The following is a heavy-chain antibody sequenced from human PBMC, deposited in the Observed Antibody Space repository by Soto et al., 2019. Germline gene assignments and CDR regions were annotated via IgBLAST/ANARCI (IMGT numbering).Heavy chain of an antibody. CDR1: EFTFSSYA. V-gene: IGHV3-30-3*01. J-gene: IGHJ6*02. CDR2: ISYDGGHK. D-gene: IGHD4-4*01. CDR3: ARVKTDYSNPRGPFFFYGMDV. Sequence: QVQLVESGGGVVHPARSLRLSCSASEFTFSSYAMHWVRQAPGKGLEWVAGISYDGGHKFYGDSVRGRFTISRASSKTTVFLQMNSLRPEDTAAYYCARVKTDYSNPRGPFFFYGMDVWGQGTTVTVSS.